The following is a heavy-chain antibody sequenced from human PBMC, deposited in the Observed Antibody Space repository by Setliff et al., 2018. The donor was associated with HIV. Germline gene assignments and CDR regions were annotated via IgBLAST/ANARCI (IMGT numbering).Heavy chain of an antibody. CDR2: IHHTGSA. V-gene: IGHV4-4*02. D-gene: IGHD1-26*01. CDR3: ARARGSRPPLSDYYYGMDV. Sequence: SSETLSLTCAVSGDSIRSHNWWTWVRQSSGKGLEWIGEIHHTGSASLNPSLRSRLTLLIDESKNQFSLNLKSVTGADTAVYYCARARGSRPPLSDYYYGMDVWGQGTTVTVSS. J-gene: IGHJ6*02. CDR1: GDSIRSHNW.